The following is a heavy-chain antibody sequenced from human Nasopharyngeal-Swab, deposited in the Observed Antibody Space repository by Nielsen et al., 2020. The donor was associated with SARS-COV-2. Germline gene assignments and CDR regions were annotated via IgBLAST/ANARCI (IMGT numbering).Heavy chain of an antibody. CDR3: ARGGQGTYYYDSSGYYGEYYFDY. CDR2: MWAEGSDK. J-gene: IGHJ4*02. Sequence: GESLKISCATSGFTFSTYGMHWVRQAPGKGLEWVAVMWAEGSDKYYADSAKGRFTITRDNAKNSLYLQMDSLRAEDTAVYYCARGGQGTYYYDSSGYYGEYYFDYWGQGTLVTVSS. CDR1: GFTFSTYG. V-gene: IGHV3-33*01. D-gene: IGHD3-22*01.